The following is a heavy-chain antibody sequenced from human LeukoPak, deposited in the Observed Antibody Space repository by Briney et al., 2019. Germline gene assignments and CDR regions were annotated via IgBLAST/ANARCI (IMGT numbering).Heavy chain of an antibody. J-gene: IGHJ4*02. D-gene: IGHD6-19*01. CDR2: IIPILHTA. CDR1: GGTFSSYA. V-gene: IGHV1-69*13. Sequence: SVKVSCKASGGTFSSYAISWVRQAPGQGLEWMGGIIPILHTANYAQKFQGRVTITADESTSTAYMELSSLRSEDTAVYYCARETYSSAWWPRQIDYWGQGTLVTVSS. CDR3: ARETYSSAWWPRQIDY.